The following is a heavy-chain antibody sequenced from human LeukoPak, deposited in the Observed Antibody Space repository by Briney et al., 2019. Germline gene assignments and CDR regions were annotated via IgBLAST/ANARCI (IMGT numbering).Heavy chain of an antibody. CDR1: GFTFSSYG. J-gene: IGHJ5*02. CDR3: ARDLGQYYDTSDNWFDP. V-gene: IGHV3-30*02. Sequence: GGSLRLSCAASGFTFSSYGIHWVRQAPGKGLEWVAFIRYDGTNKYYADSVKGRFTISRDNSKNTLNLQTNSLRAEDTAVYYCARDLGQYYDTSDNWFDPWGQGTLVTVSS. CDR2: IRYDGTNK. D-gene: IGHD3-22*01.